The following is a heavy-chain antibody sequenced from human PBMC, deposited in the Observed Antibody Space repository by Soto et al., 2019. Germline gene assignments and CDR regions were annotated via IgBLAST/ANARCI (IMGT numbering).Heavy chain of an antibody. J-gene: IGHJ4*02. CDR3: AREAYGSGSIIDY. CDR1: GFTFSDYY. V-gene: IGHV3-11*06. D-gene: IGHD3-10*01. Sequence: QVQLVESGGGLVKPGGSLRLSCAASGFTFSDYYMSWIRQAPGKGLEWVSYISSSSSYTNYADSVKGRFTISRDNAKNSLYLQMNSLRAEDTAGYYCAREAYGSGSIIDYWGQGTLVTVSS. CDR2: ISSSSSYT.